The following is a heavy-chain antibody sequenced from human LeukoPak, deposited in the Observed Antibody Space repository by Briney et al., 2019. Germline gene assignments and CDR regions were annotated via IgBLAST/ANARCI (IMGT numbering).Heavy chain of an antibody. V-gene: IGHV3-48*03. CDR1: GFTFSSYE. J-gene: IGHJ5*02. Sequence: SGGSLRLSCAASGFTFSSYEMNWVRQAPGKGLEWVSYISSSGSTIYYADSVKGRFTISRDNDKNSPYLQMNSLRAEDTAVYYCARLTSSGWSSNWFDPWGQGTLVTVSS. CDR3: ARLTSSGWSSNWFDP. D-gene: IGHD6-19*01. CDR2: ISSSGSTI.